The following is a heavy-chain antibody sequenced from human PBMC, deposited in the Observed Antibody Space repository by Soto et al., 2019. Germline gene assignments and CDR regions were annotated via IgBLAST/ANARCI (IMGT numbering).Heavy chain of an antibody. D-gene: IGHD3-3*01. CDR2: IYYSGST. CDR1: GGSISSGDYY. Sequence: PSETLSLTCTVSGGSISSGDYYWSWIRQHPGKALEWIGYIYYSGSTYYNPSLESRVSISGDTSKNQFSLKLSSVTAADTAVYYCARRRTDFWSGYSSYFDYWGQGTLVTVSS. CDR3: ARRRTDFWSGYSSYFDY. V-gene: IGHV4-31*03. J-gene: IGHJ4*02.